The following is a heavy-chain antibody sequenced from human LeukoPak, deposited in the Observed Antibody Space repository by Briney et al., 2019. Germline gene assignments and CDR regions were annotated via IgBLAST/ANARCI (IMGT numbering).Heavy chain of an antibody. V-gene: IGHV4-4*07. Sequence: SETLSLTCTVSGGSISTYYWSWIRQPAGKGLEWIGRIDTSGNTNYNPSLKSRVTMSADTSKNQFPLKLSSVTAADTAVYYCATYNWNDATGFDYWGQGTLVAVSS. D-gene: IGHD1-1*01. J-gene: IGHJ4*02. CDR2: IDTSGNT. CDR1: GGSISTYY. CDR3: ATYNWNDATGFDY.